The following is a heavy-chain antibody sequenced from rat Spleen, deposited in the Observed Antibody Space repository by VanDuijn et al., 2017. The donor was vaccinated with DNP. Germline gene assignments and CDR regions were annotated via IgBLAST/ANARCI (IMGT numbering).Heavy chain of an antibody. CDR2: ITYDGSRT. V-gene: IGHV5S10*01. CDR3: VRRGGKGLFSK. Sequence: EVQLVESGGGLVQSGRSLKVSCAASGFTFSDYNMAWVRQAPKKGLEWVATITYDGSRTYFRDSVKGRFTISRDNAKSTLDLQMDSLRSEDTATYYCVRRGGKGLFSKWGQGTLVTVSS. J-gene: IGHJ3*01. D-gene: IGHD3-1*01. CDR1: GFTFSDYN.